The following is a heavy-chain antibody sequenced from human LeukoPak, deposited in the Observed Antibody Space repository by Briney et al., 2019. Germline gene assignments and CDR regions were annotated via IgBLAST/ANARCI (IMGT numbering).Heavy chain of an antibody. J-gene: IGHJ4*02. CDR1: RFTFSNAW. D-gene: IGHD1-1*01. CDR3: ATETYTTPDPIDY. CDR2: IKSKTEGGTT. Sequence: PGGSLRLSCAASRFTFSNAWMSWVRQAPGKGLEWVGRIKSKTEGGTTDYAAPVKGRFTISRDDSKNTLYLQMNSLKTEDTAMYYCATETYTTPDPIDYWGQGTLVTVSS. V-gene: IGHV3-15*01.